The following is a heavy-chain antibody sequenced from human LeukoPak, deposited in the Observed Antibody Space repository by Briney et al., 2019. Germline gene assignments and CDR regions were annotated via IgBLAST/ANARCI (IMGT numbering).Heavy chain of an antibody. D-gene: IGHD3-22*01. V-gene: IGHV4-59*01. CDR1: GGSISSYY. Sequence: SETLSLTCTVSGGSISSYYWSWIRQPPGKGLEWIGHIYYSGSTNYNPSLKSRVTISVDTSKNQFSLKLSSVTAADTAVYYCARALYYYDSSGHPWFDPWGQGTLVTVSS. J-gene: IGHJ5*02. CDR2: IYYSGST. CDR3: ARALYYYDSSGHPWFDP.